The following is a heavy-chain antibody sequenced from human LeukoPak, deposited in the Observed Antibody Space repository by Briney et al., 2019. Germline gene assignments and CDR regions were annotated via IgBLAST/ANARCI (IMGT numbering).Heavy chain of an antibody. D-gene: IGHD4-11*01. CDR3: ARGRASSSTWYSTYYYSFYMDV. CDR1: DDSITMYY. Sequence: SETLSLTCSVSDDSITMYYWTWIRQPPGKGLEWIGYVDHTGSTNFNPSLNGRVSISRDTSKNLFSLRLRSVTAADTAVYFCARGRASSSTWYSTYYYSFYMDVWGKGTTVTVSS. CDR2: VDHTGST. V-gene: IGHV4-59*01. J-gene: IGHJ6*03.